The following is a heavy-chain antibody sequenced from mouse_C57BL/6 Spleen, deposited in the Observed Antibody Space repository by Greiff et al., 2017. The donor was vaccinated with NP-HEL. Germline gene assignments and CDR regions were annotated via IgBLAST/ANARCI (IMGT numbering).Heavy chain of an antibody. CDR1: GFTFSSYA. V-gene: IGHV5-4*01. CDR2: ISDGGSYT. D-gene: IGHD2-4*01. J-gene: IGHJ2*01. Sequence: EVQGVESGGGLVKPGGSLKLSCAASGFTFSSYAMSWVRQTPEKRLEWVATISDGGSYTYYPDNVKGRFTISRDNAKNNLYLQMSHLKSEDTAMYYCARAGDYDEGNYFDYWGQGTTLTVSS. CDR3: ARAGDYDEGNYFDY.